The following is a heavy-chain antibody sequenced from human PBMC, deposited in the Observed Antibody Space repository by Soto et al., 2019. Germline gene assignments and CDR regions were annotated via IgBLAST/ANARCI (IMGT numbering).Heavy chain of an antibody. CDR2: ISSSSSYI. V-gene: IGHV3-21*01. Sequence: GGSLRLSCAASGFTFSSYSMNWVRQAPGKGLEWVSSISSSSSYIYYADPVKGRFTISRDNAKNSLCLQMNSLRAEDTAVYYCGGGGVAGYSYGYDYYGRDVWGQGTTVTVS. CDR1: GFTFSSYS. D-gene: IGHD5-18*01. CDR3: GGGGVAGYSYGYDYYGRDV. J-gene: IGHJ6*02.